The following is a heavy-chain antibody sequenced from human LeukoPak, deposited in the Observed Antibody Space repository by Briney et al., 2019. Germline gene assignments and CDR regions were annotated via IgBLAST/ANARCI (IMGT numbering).Heavy chain of an antibody. V-gene: IGHV3-30*02. D-gene: IGHD3-10*01. CDR2: IRYDASNK. CDR1: GFTVSSYG. J-gene: IGHJ4*01. Sequence: GGSLRLSCAASGFTVSSYGMHWVRQAPGKGLEWMAFIRYDASNKYYADSVKGRFTISRDNSKNMLYLQMNSLRVEDTAVYYCAKGGLGXXYFDYWXXGTLVTVS. CDR3: AKGGLGXXYFDY.